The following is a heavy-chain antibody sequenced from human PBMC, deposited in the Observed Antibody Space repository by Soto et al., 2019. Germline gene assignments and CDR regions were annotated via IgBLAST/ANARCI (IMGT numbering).Heavy chain of an antibody. D-gene: IGHD4-17*01. CDR1: GGSISGYY. CDR2: IHYNGGT. Sequence: SEILSLTCTVSGGSISGYYWSWIRQLPGKGLEWIGYIHYNGGTSYSPSLKSRVTVSVDTSKNQFSLKLSSVTAADTAVYYCARNHYGDPPLKNWFDPWGQGSLVTVSS. CDR3: ARNHYGDPPLKNWFDP. V-gene: IGHV4-59*01. J-gene: IGHJ5*02.